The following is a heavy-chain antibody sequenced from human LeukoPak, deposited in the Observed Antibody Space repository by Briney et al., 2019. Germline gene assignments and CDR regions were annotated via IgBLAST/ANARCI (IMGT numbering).Heavy chain of an antibody. Sequence: GGSLRLPCAASGFTFRSYWMHWVRQAPGKGLVWVSRISPDGTSKSYADSVKGRFTISRDNAKNTLSLQMNSLRAEDTGVYYCARFPFGKFPRRLNYFDSWGQGTLVTVSS. CDR2: ISPDGTSK. J-gene: IGHJ4*02. V-gene: IGHV3-74*01. CDR3: ARFPFGKFPRRLNYFDS. CDR1: GFTFRSYW. D-gene: IGHD3-10*01.